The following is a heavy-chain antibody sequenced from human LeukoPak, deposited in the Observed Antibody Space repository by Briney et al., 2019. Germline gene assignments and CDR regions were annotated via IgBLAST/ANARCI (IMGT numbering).Heavy chain of an antibody. D-gene: IGHD1-26*01. Sequence: ASVKVSCKASGYTFTSYGISWVRQAPGQGLEWMGWISAYNGNTNYAQKLQGRVTMTTDTSTSTAYMELSSLRSEDTAVYYCARDPSGSPLYYYYMDVWGKGTTVTVSS. CDR2: ISAYNGNT. J-gene: IGHJ6*03. V-gene: IGHV1-18*01. CDR1: GYTFTSYG. CDR3: ARDPSGSPLYYYYMDV.